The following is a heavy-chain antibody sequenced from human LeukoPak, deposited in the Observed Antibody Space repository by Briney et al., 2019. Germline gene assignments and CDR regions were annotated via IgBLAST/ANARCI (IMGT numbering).Heavy chain of an antibody. CDR3: ARGPDTATFYSSGWYYFDY. J-gene: IGHJ4*02. V-gene: IGHV3-48*04. D-gene: IGHD6-19*01. CDR2: ISSSGSTI. CDR1: GFTFITYA. Sequence: GGSLRLSCAASGFTFITYAMAWVRQAPGKGLEWVSYISSSGSTIYYADSVKGRFTISRDNAKNSLYLQMNSLRAEDTAVYYCARGPDTATFYSSGWYYFDYWGQGTLVTVSS.